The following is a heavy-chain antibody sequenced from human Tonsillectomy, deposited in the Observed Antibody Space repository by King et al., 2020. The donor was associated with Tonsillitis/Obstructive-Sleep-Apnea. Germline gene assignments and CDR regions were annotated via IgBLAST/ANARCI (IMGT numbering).Heavy chain of an antibody. CDR2: IKEEGSEK. J-gene: IGHJ3*02. V-gene: IGHV3-7*04. CDR3: AMDYDYVWGNYHYDAFDI. CDR1: GFTFSSNW. Sequence: VQLVESGGGLVQPGGSLRLSCAASGFTFSSNWMTWVRQAPGKGLEWVANIKEEGSEKYYVDSVKGRFTISRDNAKNSLYLQMNSLRAEDTAVYSCAMDYDYVWGNYHYDAFDIWGQGTMVTVSS. D-gene: IGHD3-16*02.